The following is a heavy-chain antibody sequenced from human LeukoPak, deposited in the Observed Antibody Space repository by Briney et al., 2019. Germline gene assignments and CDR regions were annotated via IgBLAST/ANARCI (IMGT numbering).Heavy chain of an antibody. CDR2: INLNSGGT. J-gene: IGHJ6*03. CDR1: GYTFTGYY. D-gene: IGHD6-13*01. V-gene: IGHV1-2*06. Sequence: GGSLRLSCAASGYTFTGYYMHWVRQAPGQWLEWMGRINLNSGGTNYAQKFQGRVTMTRDTSISTAYMELSRLRSDDTAVYYCARVRSPRYYYMDVWGKGTTVTVSS. CDR3: ARVRSPRYYYMDV.